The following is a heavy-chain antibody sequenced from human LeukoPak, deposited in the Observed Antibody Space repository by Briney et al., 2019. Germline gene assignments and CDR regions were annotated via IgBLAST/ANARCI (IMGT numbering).Heavy chain of an antibody. Sequence: SETLTLTCTVSGGSISSYYWSWIRQPPGKGLEWIGYIYYSGSTNYNPSLKSRVTISVDTSKNQFSLKLSSVTAADTAVYYCAREVGVNWFDPWGQGTLVTVSS. D-gene: IGHD1-26*01. CDR3: AREVGVNWFDP. CDR1: GGSISSYY. V-gene: IGHV4-59*01. CDR2: IYYSGST. J-gene: IGHJ5*02.